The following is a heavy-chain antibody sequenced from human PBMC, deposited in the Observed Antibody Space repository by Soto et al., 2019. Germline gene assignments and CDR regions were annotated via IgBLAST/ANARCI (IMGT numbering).Heavy chain of an antibody. CDR1: GFTFTTSA. V-gene: IGHV1-58*02. Sequence: EASVKVSCKASGFTFTTSAMQWVRQARGQRLEWIGWIVVGSGNLNYAQKFHDRVTITTDESTSTAYMELSSLRSEDTAVYYCARDSQVTSLNYDISLRGMDVWGQGTTVTVSS. J-gene: IGHJ6*02. CDR2: IVVGSGNL. CDR3: ARDSQVTSLNYDISLRGMDV. D-gene: IGHD3-9*01.